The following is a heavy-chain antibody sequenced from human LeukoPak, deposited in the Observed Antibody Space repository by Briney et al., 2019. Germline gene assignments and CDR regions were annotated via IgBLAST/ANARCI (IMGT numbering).Heavy chain of an antibody. CDR2: IGGYNGDT. V-gene: IGHV1-18*01. J-gene: IGHJ4*02. Sequence: ASVKVSCKASGYTFNSYSITWFRQAPGQGLEWMGWIGGYNGDTLYPQKFQGRVNVTTDTSSSTAYMELRSLRSDDTAVYYCARDISGGEDYWGQGTLVTVSS. CDR3: ARDISGGEDY. CDR1: GYTFNSYS. D-gene: IGHD3-16*01.